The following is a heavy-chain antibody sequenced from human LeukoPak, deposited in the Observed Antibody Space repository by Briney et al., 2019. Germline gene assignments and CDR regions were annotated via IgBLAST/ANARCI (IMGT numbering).Heavy chain of an antibody. V-gene: IGHV4-30-2*01. D-gene: IGHD6-13*01. CDR1: GGSISSGGYS. CDR3: ARDRSSSWYNPYNWFDP. J-gene: IGHJ5*02. CDR2: IYHSGGT. Sequence: PSETLSLTCAVSGGSISSGGYSWSWIRQPPGKGLEWIGYIYHSGGTYYNPSLKSRVTISVDTSKNQFSLKLSSVTAADTAVYYCARDRSSSWYNPYNWFDPWGQGTLVTVSS.